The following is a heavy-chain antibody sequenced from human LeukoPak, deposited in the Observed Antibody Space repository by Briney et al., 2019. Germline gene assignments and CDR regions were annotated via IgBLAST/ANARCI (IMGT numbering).Heavy chain of an antibody. CDR1: GFTFDDYA. Sequence: PGGSLRLSCAASGFTFDDYAMHWVRQAPGKGLEWVSGISWNSGSIGYADSVKGRFTISRDNAKNSLYLQMNSLRAEDMALYYCAKDGGTFGGWRYYYYMDVWGKGTTVTVSS. D-gene: IGHD2-15*01. CDR2: ISWNSGSI. V-gene: IGHV3-9*03. J-gene: IGHJ6*03. CDR3: AKDGGTFGGWRYYYYMDV.